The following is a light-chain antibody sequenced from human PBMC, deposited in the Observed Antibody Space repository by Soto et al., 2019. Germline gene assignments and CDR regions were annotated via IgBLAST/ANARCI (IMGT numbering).Light chain of an antibody. CDR3: QQYGSSPHT. J-gene: IGKJ4*01. V-gene: IGKV3-20*01. Sequence: EIVLTQSPGTLSLSPGERATLSCRASQSVTSSFLAWYQQKPGQAPRLLIYGASSRATGIPDRFSGSESGTDFTLTISRLEPEDFAVYYWQQYGSSPHTFGGGPRWRSN. CDR2: GAS. CDR1: QSVTSSF.